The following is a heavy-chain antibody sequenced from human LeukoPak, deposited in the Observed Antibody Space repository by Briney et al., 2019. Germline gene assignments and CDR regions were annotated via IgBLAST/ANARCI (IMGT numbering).Heavy chain of an antibody. J-gene: IGHJ3*02. CDR3: AKGKQQWWTFDALDI. V-gene: IGHV3-30*18. D-gene: IGHD5-18*01. Sequence: GRSLRLSCAASGFTFSTYGMHWVRQAPAKGLKWVALISYDGGKKYYADSVKGRFTISRDNSKNTLYLQINSLIPDDTAVYYCAKGKQQWWTFDALDIWGQGTTVTVSS. CDR2: ISYDGGKK. CDR1: GFTFSTYG.